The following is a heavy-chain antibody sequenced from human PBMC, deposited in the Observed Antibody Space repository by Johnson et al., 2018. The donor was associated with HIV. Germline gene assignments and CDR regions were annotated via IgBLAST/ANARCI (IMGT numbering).Heavy chain of an antibody. J-gene: IGHJ3*02. D-gene: IGHD4-17*01. CDR2: ISSSGSTI. Sequence: QVQLMESGGGLVKPGGSLRLSCAASGFSFSDYYMSWIRQAPGKGLEWVSYISSSGSTIYYADFVKGRFTISRDNAKKSLYLQMNSLRAEDTALYYCARDSTPWGGDYVGYAFDIGGRGTIVTVSS. V-gene: IGHV3-11*04. CDR3: ARDSTPWGGDYVGYAFDI. CDR1: GFSFSDYY.